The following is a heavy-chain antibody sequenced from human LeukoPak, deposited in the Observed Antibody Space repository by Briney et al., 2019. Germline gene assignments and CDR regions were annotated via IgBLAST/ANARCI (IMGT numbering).Heavy chain of an antibody. CDR2: IYYSGST. V-gene: IGHV4-59*08. CDR1: GGSISSYY. J-gene: IGHJ6*02. Sequence: SETLSLTCTVSGGSISSYYWSWIRQPPGKGLEWIGYIYYSGSTNYNPSLKSRVTISVDTSKNQFSLKLSSVTAAGTAVYYCASARDYYYGMDVWGQGTTVTVSS. CDR3: ASARDYYYGMDV.